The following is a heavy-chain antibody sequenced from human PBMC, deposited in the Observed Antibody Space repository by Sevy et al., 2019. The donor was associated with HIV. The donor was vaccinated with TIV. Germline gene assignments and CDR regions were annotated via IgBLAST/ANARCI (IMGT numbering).Heavy chain of an antibody. V-gene: IGHV3-30*04. CDR3: ARPEIDY. CDR1: GFTFSSYA. CDR2: ISYDGSNK. Sequence: GGYLRLSCAASGFTFSSYAMHWVRQAPGKGLEWVAVISYDGSNKYYADSVKGRFTISRDNSKNTLYLQMNSLRAEDTAVYYCARPEIDYWGQGTLVTVSS. J-gene: IGHJ4*02.